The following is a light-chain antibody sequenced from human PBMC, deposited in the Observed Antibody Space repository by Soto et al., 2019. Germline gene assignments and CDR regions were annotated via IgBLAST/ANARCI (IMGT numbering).Light chain of an antibody. V-gene: IGKV1-5*01. CDR3: QQYNYYSPWT. CDR1: QTISTW. CDR2: DAS. J-gene: IGKJ1*01. Sequence: DVQATLSPPTLSASVRDRVTITCLASQTISTWMAWYQQKPGKAPKLLIYDASSLQSGVPSRFSGSGSGTEFTLTISSLQPDDFATYYCQQYNYYSPWTFGQGTKVDIK.